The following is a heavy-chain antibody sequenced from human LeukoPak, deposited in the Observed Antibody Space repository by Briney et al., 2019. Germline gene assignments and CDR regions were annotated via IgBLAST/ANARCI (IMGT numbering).Heavy chain of an antibody. J-gene: IGHJ3*02. D-gene: IGHD2-15*01. Sequence: SETRSLTCTVAGGSINNYYWSWIRQPAGEGLEWIGRTYTRWSTNYNPFLKSRVTMLVDTYKNQFSLKLSSVTAADTAVYYCARGRYCSADICSGGDAFDIWGQGTMVSVSS. V-gene: IGHV4-4*07. CDR2: TYTRWST. CDR1: GGSINNYY. CDR3: ARGRYCSADICSGGDAFDI.